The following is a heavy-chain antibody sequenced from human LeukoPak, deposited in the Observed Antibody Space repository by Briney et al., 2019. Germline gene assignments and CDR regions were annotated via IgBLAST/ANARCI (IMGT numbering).Heavy chain of an antibody. V-gene: IGHV4-59*02. CDR2: IYFSGNT. Sequence: PSETLSLTCTVSRGSVTSYYWSWIRQPPGKGLEWIGDIYFSGNTKYNPSLQSRVTISLDMSQNQFSLRLRSVTAADTAVYYCAKSNGYGLIDIWGQGTMVTVSS. CDR1: RGSVTSYY. CDR3: AKSNGYGLIDI. J-gene: IGHJ3*02. D-gene: IGHD3-10*01.